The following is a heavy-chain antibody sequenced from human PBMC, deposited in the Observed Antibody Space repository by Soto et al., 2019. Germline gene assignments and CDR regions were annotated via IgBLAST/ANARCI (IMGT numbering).Heavy chain of an antibody. CDR2: FDPEDGET. D-gene: IGHD3-3*01. J-gene: IGHJ4*02. CDR3: ATGITIFGVVNY. Sequence: ASVKVSCKVSGYTLTELSMHWVRQAPGKGLEWMGGFDPEDGETIYAQKFQGRVTMTEDTSTDTAYMELSSLRSEDTAVYYCATGITIFGVVNYWGQGTPVTVSS. V-gene: IGHV1-24*01. CDR1: GYTLTELS.